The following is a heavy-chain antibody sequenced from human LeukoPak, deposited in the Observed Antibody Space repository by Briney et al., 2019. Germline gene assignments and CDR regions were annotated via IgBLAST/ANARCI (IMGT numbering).Heavy chain of an antibody. CDR2: INPNSGGT. J-gene: IGHJ5*02. V-gene: IGHV1-2*02. CDR1: GYTFTGYY. D-gene: IGHD3-10*01. Sequence: ASVKVSCKPSGYTFTGYYIHWMRQAPGQGLEWMGWINPNSGGTKYAQQFQGRVTMTRDTSISTAYMELSRLTSDDTAIYYCARTPYGSGSIGWFDPWGQGTLVTVSS. CDR3: ARTPYGSGSIGWFDP.